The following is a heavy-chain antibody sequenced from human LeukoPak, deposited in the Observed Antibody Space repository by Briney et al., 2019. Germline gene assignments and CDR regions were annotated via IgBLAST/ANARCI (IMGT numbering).Heavy chain of an antibody. CDR2: ISGSGGST. D-gene: IGHD3-10*01. CDR1: GFTFSSYA. V-gene: IGHV3-23*01. CDR3: AKLGGYYGSGSYYKDYFDY. J-gene: IGHJ4*02. Sequence: PGGSLRLSCAASGFTFSSYAMSWVRQAPGKGLEWVSAISGSGGSTYYADSVKGRFTISRDNSKNTLYLQMNSLRAEDTAVYYCAKLGGYYGSGSYYKDYFDYWGQGTLVTVSS.